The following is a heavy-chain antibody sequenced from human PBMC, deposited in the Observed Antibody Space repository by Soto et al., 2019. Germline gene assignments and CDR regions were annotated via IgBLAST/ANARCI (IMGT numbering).Heavy chain of an antibody. CDR3: AKGLPRRDIVVVPAAIHSIFDPQFDP. CDR1: GDSISSYY. Sequence: PSETLSLTCTVSGDSISSYYWSWIRQPPGKGLEWIGYIYYSGSTNYNPSLKSRVTISVDTPKNQFSLKLTSVTAADTAVYYCAKGLPRRDIVVVPAAIHSIFDPQFDPWGQGTLVTVSS. V-gene: IGHV4-59*01. CDR2: IYYSGST. J-gene: IGHJ5*02. D-gene: IGHD2-2*02.